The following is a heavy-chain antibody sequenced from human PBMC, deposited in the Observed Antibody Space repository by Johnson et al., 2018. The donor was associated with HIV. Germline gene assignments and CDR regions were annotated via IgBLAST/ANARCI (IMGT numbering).Heavy chain of an antibody. J-gene: IGHJ3*02. CDR3: ASDPTTQYLRLIGDFGSFDI. CDR2: IRWNSGYI. V-gene: IGHV3-9*01. D-gene: IGHD2-2*01. Sequence: VQLVESGGGLVQPGRSLRLSCAASGFTFDDYAMHWVRQAPGKGLEWVSGIRWNSGYIGYADSVNGRFTISSDHAKNSLYLQMNSLRAEDTALYYCASDPTTQYLRLIGDFGSFDIWGQGTMVTVSS. CDR1: GFTFDDYA.